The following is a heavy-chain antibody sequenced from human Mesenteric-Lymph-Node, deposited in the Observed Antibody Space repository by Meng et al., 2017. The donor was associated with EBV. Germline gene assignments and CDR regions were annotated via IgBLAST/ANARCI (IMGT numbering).Heavy chain of an antibody. Sequence: QVHLKEAGPGLVKPSGTLSLTCAGPGGSLSSSNWWGWVRQPPGKGLEWIGEIYHNGNTNYNPSLKSRVTISVDKSKNQFSLKLNSVTAADTAVYYCARADSSGPWHFDYWGQGTLVTVSS. CDR1: GGSLSSSNW. V-gene: IGHV4-4*02. CDR2: IYHNGNT. D-gene: IGHD3-22*01. CDR3: ARADSSGPWHFDY. J-gene: IGHJ4*02.